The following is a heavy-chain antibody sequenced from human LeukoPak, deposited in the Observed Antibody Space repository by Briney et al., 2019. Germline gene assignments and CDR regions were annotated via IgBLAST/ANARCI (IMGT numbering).Heavy chain of an antibody. V-gene: IGHV4-34*01. D-gene: IGHD4-11*01. CDR1: GGSFSNYY. J-gene: IGHJ4*02. Sequence: SETLSLTCAVYGGSFSNYYWSWIRQPPGKGLEWIGEISHSGSTNYNPSLKSRVTISVDTSKNQFSLKLSSVTAADRAVYYCARGIEYSNYLVYWGQGILVTVSS. CDR3: ARGIEYSNYLVY. CDR2: ISHSGST.